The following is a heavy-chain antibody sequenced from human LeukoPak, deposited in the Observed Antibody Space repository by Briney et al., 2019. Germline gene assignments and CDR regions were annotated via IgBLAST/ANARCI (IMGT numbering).Heavy chain of an antibody. D-gene: IGHD3-3*01. CDR1: GFTFSSYG. CDR3: AKDVRIFGVVLSPDNWFDP. Sequence: GGSLRLSCAASGFTFSSYGMHWVRQAPGKGLEWVAFIRYDGSNKYYADSVKGRFTISRDNFKNTLYLQMNSLRAEDTAVYYCAKDVRIFGVVLSPDNWFDPWGQGTLVTVSS. V-gene: IGHV3-30*02. CDR2: IRYDGSNK. J-gene: IGHJ5*02.